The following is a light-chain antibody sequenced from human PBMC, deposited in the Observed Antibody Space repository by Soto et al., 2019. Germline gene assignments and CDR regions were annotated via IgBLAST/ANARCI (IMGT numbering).Light chain of an antibody. Sequence: QPALTQPASVSGSPGQSITISCTGTSSDVGGYNYVSWYQQHPGKAPKRMIYDVSNRPSGVSNRFAGSKSGNTASLTISGLQAEDEADYYCSSYTSSSTLFCGTGTKVTVL. CDR3: SSYTSSSTLF. CDR1: SSDVGGYNY. V-gene: IGLV2-14*01. CDR2: DVS. J-gene: IGLJ1*01.